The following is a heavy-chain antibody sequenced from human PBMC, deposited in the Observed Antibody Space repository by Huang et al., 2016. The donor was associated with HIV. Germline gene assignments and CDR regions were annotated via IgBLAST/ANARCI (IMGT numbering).Heavy chain of an antibody. CDR2: RSYDEDNK. V-gene: IGHV3-30*03. J-gene: IGHJ4*02. CDR3: ARGPIRFLAWLLNFDY. Sequence: QILLIESGGGVVQPGRSLRLSCAASGFTFSSYCMHWVRPAAGKGLEWVAVRSYDEDNKDDADSVRGRFTISRDNSKNTLYLQMNSLRIEDTAVYYCARGPIRFLAWLLNFDYWGQGALVTVSS. D-gene: IGHD3-3*01. CDR1: GFTFSSYC.